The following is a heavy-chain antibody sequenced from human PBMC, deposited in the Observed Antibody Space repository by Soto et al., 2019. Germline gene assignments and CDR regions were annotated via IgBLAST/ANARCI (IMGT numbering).Heavy chain of an antibody. J-gene: IGHJ4*02. CDR1: GFTFSDYY. V-gene: IGHV3-11*01. D-gene: IGHD2-2*01. CDR2: ISSSGSTI. Sequence: GGSLRLSCAASGFTFSDYYMSWIRQAPGKGLEWVSYISSSGSTIYYADSVKGRFTISRGNAKNSLYLQMNSLRAEDTAVYYCARESPAAMRSFDYWGQGTLVTVSS. CDR3: ARESPAAMRSFDY.